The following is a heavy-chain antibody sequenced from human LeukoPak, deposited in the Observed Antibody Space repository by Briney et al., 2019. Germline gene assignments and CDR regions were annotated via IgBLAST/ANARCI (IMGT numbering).Heavy chain of an antibody. Sequence: GASVKVSCKASGYTFTGYYMHWVRQAPGQGLEWMGWINPNSGGTNYAQKFQGRVTMTRDTSISTAYMELSRLRSDDTAVYYCARHVIWFGESPSRWFDPWGQGTLVTVSS. J-gene: IGHJ5*02. CDR1: GYTFTGYY. CDR2: INPNSGGT. CDR3: ARHVIWFGESPSRWFDP. V-gene: IGHV1-2*02. D-gene: IGHD3-10*01.